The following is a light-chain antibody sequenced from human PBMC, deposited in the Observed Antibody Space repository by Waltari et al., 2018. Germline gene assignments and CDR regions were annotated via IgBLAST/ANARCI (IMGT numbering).Light chain of an antibody. CDR1: QAIDSY. CDR2: GTG. Sequence: DIQLTQSPSFLSASVGDRVHLSCRASQAIDSYLAWYQQKPGKAPKLLIYGTGTLQGGVPSRFSGFGSGTDFILTIDRLEPDDFAVYYCQQYHTPPATFGQGTKLEIK. J-gene: IGKJ2*01. CDR3: QQYHTPPAT. V-gene: IGKV1-9*01.